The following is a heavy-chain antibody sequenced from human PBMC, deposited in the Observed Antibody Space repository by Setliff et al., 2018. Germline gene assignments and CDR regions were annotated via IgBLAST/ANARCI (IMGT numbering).Heavy chain of an antibody. J-gene: IGHJ3*02. V-gene: IGHV1-18*01. D-gene: IGHD1-26*01. CDR1: GYTFTSYG. CDR2: ISAYNGNT. CDR3: AREAGSYYSTDAFDI. Sequence: GASVKVSCKASGYTFTSYGISWVRQAPGQELEWMGWISAYNGNTNYAQKLQGRVTMTTDTSTSTAYMELRSLRSDDTAVYYCAREAGSYYSTDAFDIWGQGTMVTVSS.